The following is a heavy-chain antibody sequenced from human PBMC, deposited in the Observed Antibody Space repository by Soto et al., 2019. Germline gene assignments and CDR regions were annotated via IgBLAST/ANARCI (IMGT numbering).Heavy chain of an antibody. V-gene: IGHV3-23*01. CDR2: TTGSGYTT. J-gene: IGHJ3*02. CDR1: GFTFSSYA. D-gene: IGHD2-2*01. Sequence: PWGSLRLSCAASGFTFSSYAISFFRHAPCKGLEWVSATTGSGYTTYYADSVKGRFTISRDNSKNTLFLQMNSLRPEDTALYYCAKAPRSSPDAFDIWGQGTMVTVSS. CDR3: AKAPRSSPDAFDI.